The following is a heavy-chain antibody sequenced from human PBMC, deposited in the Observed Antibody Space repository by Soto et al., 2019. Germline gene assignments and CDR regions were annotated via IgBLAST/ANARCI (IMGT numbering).Heavy chain of an antibody. Sequence: GGSLRLSCAASGFTFSNAWMSWVRQAPGKGLEWVGRIKSKTDGGTTDYAAPVKGRFTISRDDSKNTLYLQMNSLKTEDTAVYYCTTGYSSGLGFDYWSQGTLVTVSS. V-gene: IGHV3-15*01. J-gene: IGHJ4*02. D-gene: IGHD6-19*01. CDR3: TTGYSSGLGFDY. CDR1: GFTFSNAW. CDR2: IKSKTDGGTT.